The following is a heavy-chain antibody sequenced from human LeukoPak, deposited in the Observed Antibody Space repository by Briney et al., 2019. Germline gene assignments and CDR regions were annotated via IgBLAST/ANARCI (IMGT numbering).Heavy chain of an antibody. J-gene: IGHJ4*02. CDR2: IKQDESEK. V-gene: IGHV3-7*01. CDR3: ARVSNDFWSGYYLGY. D-gene: IGHD3-3*01. CDR1: GFSLSSYW. Sequence: GGSLRLSCAASGFSLSSYWMSWVRQAPGRGREGVASIKQDESEKYYVDSVKGRFTISRDNAKNSLYLQMNSLRAEDTAVYYCARVSNDFWSGYYLGYWGQGTLVTVSS.